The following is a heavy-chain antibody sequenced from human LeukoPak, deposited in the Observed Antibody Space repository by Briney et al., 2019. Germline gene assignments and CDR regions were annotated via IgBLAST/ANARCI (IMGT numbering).Heavy chain of an antibody. D-gene: IGHD2-2*01. V-gene: IGHV4-4*02. Sequence: SETLSLTCAVSGGSISSSNWWSWVRQPPGKGLEWIGEIYHSGSTNYNPSVKSRVTISVDKSKNQFSLKLSSVTAADTAVYYCARGYCSSTSCYYYGMDVWGKGTTVTVSS. J-gene: IGHJ6*04. CDR1: GGSISSSNW. CDR2: IYHSGST. CDR3: ARGYCSSTSCYYYGMDV.